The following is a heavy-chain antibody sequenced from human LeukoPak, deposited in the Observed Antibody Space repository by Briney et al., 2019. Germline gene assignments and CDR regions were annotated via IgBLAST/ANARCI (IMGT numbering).Heavy chain of an antibody. CDR2: INHSGST. J-gene: IGHJ6*03. CDR1: GGSFSGYY. Sequence: SETLSLTCAVYGGSFSGYYWSWIRQPPGKGLEWIGEINHSGSTNYNPSLKSRVTISVDTSKNQFSLKLSSVTAADTAVYYCAILPMRYYYMDVWGKGTTVTVSS. CDR3: AILPMRYYYMDV. V-gene: IGHV4-34*01.